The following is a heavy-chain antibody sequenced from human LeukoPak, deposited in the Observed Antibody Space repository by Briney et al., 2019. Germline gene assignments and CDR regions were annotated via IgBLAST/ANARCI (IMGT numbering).Heavy chain of an antibody. CDR1: GFTFSNYE. CDR2: ISSSGSDI. Sequence: GGSLRLSCAASGFTFSNYEMHWVRQAPGKGLEWVSYISSSGSDIYYADSVKGRFTISRDNAKNSLYLHMNSLRAEDTAVYYWARDYGGSSPFDYWGQGTLVTVSS. CDR3: ARDYGGSSPFDY. J-gene: IGHJ4*02. V-gene: IGHV3-48*03. D-gene: IGHD4-23*01.